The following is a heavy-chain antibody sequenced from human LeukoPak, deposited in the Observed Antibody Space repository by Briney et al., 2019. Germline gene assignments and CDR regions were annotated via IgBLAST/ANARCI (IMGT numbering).Heavy chain of an antibody. CDR3: ARERRYYYDSSGSKFDY. V-gene: IGHV1-69*13. J-gene: IGHJ4*02. D-gene: IGHD3-22*01. Sequence: GASVKVSCKASGYTFTSYAISWVRQAPGQGLEWMGGIIPIFGTANYAQKFQGRVTITADESTSTAYMELSSLRSEDTAVYYCARERRYYYDSSGSKFDYWGQGTLVTVSS. CDR2: IIPIFGTA. CDR1: GYTFTSYA.